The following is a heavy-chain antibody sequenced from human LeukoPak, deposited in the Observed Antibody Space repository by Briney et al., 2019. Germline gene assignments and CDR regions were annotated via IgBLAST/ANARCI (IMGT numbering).Heavy chain of an antibody. CDR1: GFTFSNYV. Sequence: GGSLRLSCAASGFTFSNYVMHWVRQAPGEGLEWVALISYAGSNKYNADSVKGRFTISRDNAKNTLYLQMNSLRGEDTAVYYCARGRHRVYYYSYMDVWGKGTTVTVSS. CDR3: ARGRHRVYYYSYMDV. CDR2: ISYAGSNK. J-gene: IGHJ6*03. V-gene: IGHV3-30*04.